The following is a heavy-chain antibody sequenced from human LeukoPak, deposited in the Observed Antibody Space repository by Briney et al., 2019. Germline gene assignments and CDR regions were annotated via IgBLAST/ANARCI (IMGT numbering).Heavy chain of an antibody. V-gene: IGHV3-48*04. D-gene: IGHD1-14*01. CDR1: GLTFSSYS. CDR3: ARVKINLWPFDY. J-gene: IGHJ4*02. CDR2: ISSSSTI. Sequence: PGGSLRLSCAASGLTFSSYSMNWVRRAPGKGLEWVSYISSSSTIYYADSVKGRFTISRDNTKNSLYLQMNSLRAEDTAVYYCARVKINLWPFDYWGQGTLVTVSS.